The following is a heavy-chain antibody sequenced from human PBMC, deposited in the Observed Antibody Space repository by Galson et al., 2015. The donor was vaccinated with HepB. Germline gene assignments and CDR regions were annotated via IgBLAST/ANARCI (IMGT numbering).Heavy chain of an antibody. D-gene: IGHD1/OR15-1a*01. CDR1: GFAFRSYA. J-gene: IGHJ4*02. CDR3: AREGNNDGLDY. Sequence: SLRLSCAASGFAFRSYAMDWVRQAPGKGLEWVAVISDDGSDKYYADSVKGRFTISRDNSNDRLYLQVHSLRVEDTAVYYCAREGNNDGLDYWGQGTLVTVSS. CDR2: ISDDGSDK. V-gene: IGHV3-30*04.